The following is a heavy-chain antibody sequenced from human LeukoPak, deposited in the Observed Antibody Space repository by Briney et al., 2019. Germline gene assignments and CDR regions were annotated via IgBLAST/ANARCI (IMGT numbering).Heavy chain of an antibody. CDR3: ARVSSSWYGWDY. J-gene: IGHJ4*02. D-gene: IGHD6-13*01. CDR1: GGSFSGYY. Sequence: SETLSLTCAVYGGSFSGYYWSWLRHPPGKGLEWIGEINHSGSTNYNPSLKSRVTISVDTSKNQFSLKLGSVTAADTAVYYCARVSSSWYGWDYWGQGTLVTVSS. CDR2: INHSGST. V-gene: IGHV4-34*01.